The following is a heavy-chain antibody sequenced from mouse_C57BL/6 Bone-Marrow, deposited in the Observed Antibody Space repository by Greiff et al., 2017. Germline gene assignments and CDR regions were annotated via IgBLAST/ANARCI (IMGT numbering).Heavy chain of an antibody. D-gene: IGHD1-1*01. V-gene: IGHV1-53*01. J-gene: IGHJ3*01. CDR1: GYTFTSYW. CDR2: INPSNGGT. Sequence: VQLQQPGTELVKPGASVKLSCKASGYTFTSYWMHWVKQRPGQGLEWIGNINPSNGGTNYNEKFKSKATLTVDKSSSTAYMQLSSLTSEDSAVYYCAREDYYGSFTFAYWGQGTLVTVSA. CDR3: AREDYYGSFTFAY.